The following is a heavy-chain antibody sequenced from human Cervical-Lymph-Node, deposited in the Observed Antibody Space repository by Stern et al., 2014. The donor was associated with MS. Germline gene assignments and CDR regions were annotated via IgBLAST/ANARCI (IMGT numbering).Heavy chain of an antibody. Sequence: QVQLVQSGPGLVKPSETLSLTCAVSGDSISSYTHYWAWIRQPPGKGLEWRGSVYYSGPPYYTPPLKIPAPISVNTPKNHFSLGLTSVTAADTAVYYCAKHACTGAACPFDLWGQGTLVTVSS. V-gene: IGHV4-39*01. CDR2: VYYSGPP. CDR3: AKHACTGAACPFDL. J-gene: IGHJ4*02. D-gene: IGHD2-8*02. CDR1: GDSISSYTHY.